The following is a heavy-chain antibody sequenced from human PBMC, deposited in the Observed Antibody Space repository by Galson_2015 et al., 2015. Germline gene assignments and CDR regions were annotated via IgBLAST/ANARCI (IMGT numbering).Heavy chain of an antibody. V-gene: IGHV2-5*02. CDR3: AHVMITFGGVIGDDAFDV. Sequence: PALVKPTQTPTLTCTFSGFSLITTGVGVNWIRQPPGKALEWLAVIYWDGDNRYSPSLRSRLTVTKDTSKNQVVLTMTNMDLVDTATYYCAHVMITFGGVIGDDAFDVWGPGTMVTVSS. J-gene: IGHJ3*01. D-gene: IGHD3-16*01. CDR1: GFSLITTGVG. CDR2: IYWDGDN.